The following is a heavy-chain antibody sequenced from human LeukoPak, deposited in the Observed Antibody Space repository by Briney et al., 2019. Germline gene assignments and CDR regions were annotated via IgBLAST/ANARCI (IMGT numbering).Heavy chain of an antibody. CDR3: ASLKQYYDSSGSIDAFDI. Sequence: PGGSLRLSCAASGFTVSSNYMSWVRQAPGRGLEWVSVIYSGGSTYYADSVKGRFTISRDTSKNTPYLQMNSLRAEDTAVYYCASLKQYYDSSGSIDAFDIWGQGTMVTVSS. D-gene: IGHD3-22*01. V-gene: IGHV3-66*01. CDR2: IYSGGST. CDR1: GFTVSSNY. J-gene: IGHJ3*02.